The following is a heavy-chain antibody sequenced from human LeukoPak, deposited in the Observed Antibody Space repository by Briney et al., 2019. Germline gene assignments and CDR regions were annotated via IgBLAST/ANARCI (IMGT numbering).Heavy chain of an antibody. D-gene: IGHD1-26*01. V-gene: IGHV3-30*02. CDR1: GVTLSSYG. Sequence: GGSLRLSCATSGVTLSSYGMHWVRQAPGKGLEWVAFMRYDGSNRYYTDSVKARFTIYRDSSKNTLYLQMNSLRAEDTAVYYCARARSGSYSNDAFDIWGQGTMVTVSS. J-gene: IGHJ3*02. CDR2: MRYDGSNR. CDR3: ARARSGSYSNDAFDI.